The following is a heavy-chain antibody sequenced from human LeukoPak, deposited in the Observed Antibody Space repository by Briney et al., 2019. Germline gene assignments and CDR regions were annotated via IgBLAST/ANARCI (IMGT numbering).Heavy chain of an antibody. CDR2: IHTSGTT. V-gene: IGHV4-4*07. CDR1: GGSISTYY. Sequence: SETLSLTCAVSGGSISTYYWSWIRQPAGKGLEWIRRIHTSGTTNYNPSLKSRVTMSVDTSEKQLSLNLRSVTAADTAVYYCARLPGGDSSSVVAFDIWGQGTMVTVSS. CDR3: ARLPGGDSSSVVAFDI. J-gene: IGHJ3*02. D-gene: IGHD2-21*02.